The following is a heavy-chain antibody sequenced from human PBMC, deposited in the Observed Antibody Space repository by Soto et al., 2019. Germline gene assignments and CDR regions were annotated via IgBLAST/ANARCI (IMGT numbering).Heavy chain of an antibody. CDR2: ISYDGSNK. D-gene: IGHD3-3*01. J-gene: IGHJ3*02. CDR1: GFTFSSYA. Sequence: GGSLRLSCAASGFTFSSYAMHWVRQAPGKGLECVAVISYDGSNKYYADSVKGRFTISRDNSKNTLYLQMNSLRAEDTAVYYCARDLSRSGYYTPSFDIWGQGTMVTVSS. CDR3: ARDLSRSGYYTPSFDI. V-gene: IGHV3-30-3*01.